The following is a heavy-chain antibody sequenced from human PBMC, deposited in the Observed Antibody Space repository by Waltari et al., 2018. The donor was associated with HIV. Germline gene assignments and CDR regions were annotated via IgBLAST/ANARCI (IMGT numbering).Heavy chain of an antibody. D-gene: IGHD2-15*01. V-gene: IGHV4-59*11. CDR1: GGSISNHY. CDR3: ARGPIMTPGNFYNGFDV. Sequence: QVQLQESGPGLVKPSETLSLTCSVSGGSISNHYLSWIRQPPGKPLEWIGYIYYNGNTNYNSSLKNRVTMSVDTSKNQFSLKMSSVTAADTAMYYCARGPIMTPGNFYNGFDVWGRGTTVAVSS. J-gene: IGHJ6*02. CDR2: IYYNGNT.